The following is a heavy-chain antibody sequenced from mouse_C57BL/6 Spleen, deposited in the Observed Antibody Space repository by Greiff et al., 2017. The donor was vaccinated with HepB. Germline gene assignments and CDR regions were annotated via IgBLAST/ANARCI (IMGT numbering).Heavy chain of an antibody. V-gene: IGHV8-8*01. J-gene: IGHJ4*01. CDR2: IWWDDDK. D-gene: IGHD3-2*02. CDR3: ARIGVDSSGPYYAMDY. CDR1: GFSLSTFGLG. Sequence: QVTLKESGPGLLQPSQTLSLTCSFSGFSLSTFGLGVGWIRQPSGKGLEWLAHIWWDDDKYYNPALKSRLTISKDTSKNQVFLKIANVDTADTATYYCARIGVDSSGPYYAMDYWGQGTSVTVSS.